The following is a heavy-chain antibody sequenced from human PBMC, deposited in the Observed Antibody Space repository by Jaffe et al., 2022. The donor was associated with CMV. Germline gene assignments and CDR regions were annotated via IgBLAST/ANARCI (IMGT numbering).Heavy chain of an antibody. CDR3: AKDHLWFGENHYYYYYGMDV. Sequence: QVQLVESGGGVVQPGRSLRLSCAASGFTFSSYGMHWVRQAPGKGLEWVAVISYDGSNKYYADSVKGRFTISRDNSKNTLYLQMNSLRAEDTAVYYCAKDHLWFGENHYYYYYGMDVWGQGTTVTVSS. CDR1: GFTFSSYG. V-gene: IGHV3-30*18. J-gene: IGHJ6*02. CDR2: ISYDGSNK. D-gene: IGHD3-10*01.